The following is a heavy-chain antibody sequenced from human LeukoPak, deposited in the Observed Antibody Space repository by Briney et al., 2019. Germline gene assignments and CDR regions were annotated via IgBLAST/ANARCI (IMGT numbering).Heavy chain of an antibody. Sequence: SETLSLTCTVSGDSITSYYWSWIRQPAGKGLEWIGRTHTSGSTNYNPSLKSRVTMSVDTSKNQFSLKLSSVTAADTAVYYCARDMYYYGSGSYRFDYWGQGTLVTVSS. J-gene: IGHJ4*02. D-gene: IGHD3-10*01. V-gene: IGHV4-4*07. CDR3: ARDMYYYGSGSYRFDY. CDR2: THTSGST. CDR1: GDSITSYY.